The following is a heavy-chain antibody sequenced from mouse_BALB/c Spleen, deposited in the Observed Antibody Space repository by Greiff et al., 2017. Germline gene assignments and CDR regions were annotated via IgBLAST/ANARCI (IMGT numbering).Heavy chain of an antibody. CDR2: ISSGSSTI. CDR3: ARSGYDSFYAMDY. CDR1: GFTFSSFG. D-gene: IGHD2-4*01. Sequence: DVKLVESGGGLVQPGGSRKLSCAASGFTFSSFGMHWVRQAPEKGLEWVAYISSGSSTIYYADTVKGRFTISRDNPKNTLFLQMTSLRSEDTAMYYCARSGYDSFYAMDYWGQGTSVTVSS. V-gene: IGHV5-17*02. J-gene: IGHJ4*01.